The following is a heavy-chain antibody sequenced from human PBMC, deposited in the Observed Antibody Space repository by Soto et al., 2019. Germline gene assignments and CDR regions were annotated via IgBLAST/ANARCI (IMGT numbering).Heavy chain of an antibody. Sequence: SETLSLTCTVSGGSISSGDYYWSWIRQPPGKGLEWIGYIYYSGSTYYNPSLKSRVTISVDTSKNQFSLKLSSVTAADTAVYYCSRDSSVAARPVYYYYYGMDVWGQGTTVTVSS. D-gene: IGHD6-6*01. CDR3: SRDSSVAARPVYYYYYGMDV. CDR2: IYYSGST. CDR1: GGSISSGDYY. V-gene: IGHV4-30-4*01. J-gene: IGHJ6*02.